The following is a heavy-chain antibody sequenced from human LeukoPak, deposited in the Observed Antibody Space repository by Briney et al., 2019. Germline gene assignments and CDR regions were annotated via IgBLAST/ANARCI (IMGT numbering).Heavy chain of an antibody. CDR2: INHSGST. Sequence: SETLSLTCTVSGGSISSSSYYWGWIRQPPGKGLEWIGEINHSGSTNYNPSLKSRVTISVDTSKNQFSLKLSSVTAADTAVYYCARQTMVRGVIMSPRPLFDYWGQGTLVTVSS. V-gene: IGHV4-39*01. CDR3: ARQTMVRGVIMSPRPLFDY. CDR1: GGSISSSSYY. D-gene: IGHD3-10*01. J-gene: IGHJ4*02.